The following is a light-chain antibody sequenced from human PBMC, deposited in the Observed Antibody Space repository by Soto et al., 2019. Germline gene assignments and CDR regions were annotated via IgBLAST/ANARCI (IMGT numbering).Light chain of an antibody. CDR1: QDIRSA. J-gene: IGKJ5*01. CDR2: AAS. V-gene: IGKV1-12*01. Sequence: DIQMSQSPSSVSASVGDRVTITCRARQDIRSALALYQQRPGKAPNLLIYAASTLQSGVPSRFSGSGSGTDFTLTISYLQAEDFGTYYCQEASRIPITFGQGTRLEIK. CDR3: QEASRIPIT.